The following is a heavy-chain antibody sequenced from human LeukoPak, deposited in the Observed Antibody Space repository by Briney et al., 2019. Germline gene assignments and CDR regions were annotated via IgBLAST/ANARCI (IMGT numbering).Heavy chain of an antibody. V-gene: IGHV3-21*01. D-gene: IGHD2-2*01. J-gene: IGHJ4*02. Sequence: PGGSLRLSCAASGFTFSSYSMNWVRQAPGKGLEWVSSISSSSSYIYYADSVEGRFTISRDNAKNSLYLQMNSLRAEDTAVYYCARSSHCSSTSCYFNYWGQGTLVTVSS. CDR1: GFTFSSYS. CDR3: ARSSHCSSTSCYFNY. CDR2: ISSSSSYI.